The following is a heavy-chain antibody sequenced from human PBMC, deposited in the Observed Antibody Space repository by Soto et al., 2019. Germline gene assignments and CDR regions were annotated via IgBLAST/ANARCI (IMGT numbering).Heavy chain of an antibody. J-gene: IGHJ5*02. V-gene: IGHV4-34*01. CDR2: INHSGST. Sequence: QVQLQQWGAGLLKPSETLSLTCAVYGGSFSGYYWSWIRQPPGKGLEWIGEINHSGSTNYNPSLKSRVTISVDTSKNQFYLKLSSVTAADTAVYYCARVLPLRPNSKIRYIRNWFDPWGQGTLVTVSS. D-gene: IGHD1-1*01. CDR1: GGSFSGYY. CDR3: ARVLPLRPNSKIRYIRNWFDP.